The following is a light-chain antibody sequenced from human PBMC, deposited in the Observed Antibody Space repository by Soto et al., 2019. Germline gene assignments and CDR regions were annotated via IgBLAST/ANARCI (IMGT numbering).Light chain of an antibody. Sequence: DIQMTQSPSSLSASVGDRVTITCQASQSISSYLNWYQQKPGKAPKLLIYAASSLQSGVQSRFSGSGSVTDFTLTISSLQREDFATYYCQQSYSTLALTFGGGTKVEIK. CDR2: AAS. V-gene: IGKV1-39*01. CDR3: QQSYSTLALT. CDR1: QSISSY. J-gene: IGKJ4*01.